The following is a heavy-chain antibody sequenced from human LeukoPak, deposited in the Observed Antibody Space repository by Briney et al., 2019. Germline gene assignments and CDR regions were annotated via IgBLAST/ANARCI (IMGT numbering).Heavy chain of an antibody. V-gene: IGHV1-18*01. Sequence: YNGDTNYAQKFQGRVTMTTDTSTNTAYIELRSLTSDDTAAYYCARDWWGYDVLTGDNWFDPWGQGTLVTVSS. J-gene: IGHJ5*02. D-gene: IGHD3-9*01. CDR3: ARDWWGYDVLTGDNWFDP. CDR2: YNGDT.